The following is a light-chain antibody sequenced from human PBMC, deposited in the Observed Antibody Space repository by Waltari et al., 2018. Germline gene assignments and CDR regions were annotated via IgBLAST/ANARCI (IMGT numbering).Light chain of an antibody. J-gene: IGKJ2*01. CDR1: QDIDDE. CDR3: LEHDNFPTHT. CDR2: EAT. Sequence: EPTLTQSPAFMSANPRYKVKISGRASQDIDDEMNWYQQKPGEGAIFIIQEATTLVPGIPPRFSGSWYGTDFTLTINNIQSEDVASYFCLEHDNFPTHTFGQGTKLEIK. V-gene: IGKV5-2*01.